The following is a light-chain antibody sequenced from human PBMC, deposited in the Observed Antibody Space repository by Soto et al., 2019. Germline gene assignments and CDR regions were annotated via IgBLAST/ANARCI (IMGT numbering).Light chain of an antibody. CDR1: QIISTY. J-gene: IGKJ1*01. V-gene: IGKV1-39*01. CDR3: QQSSSTPWT. Sequence: DIQMTQSPSSLSASVGARVTITCRASQIISTYLHWYQHKPGKAPKLLIYGSSSLHSGVPSRFSGSGSGTEFTLTISSLQPEDIATYYCQQSSSTPWTFGPGTKEEIK. CDR2: GSS.